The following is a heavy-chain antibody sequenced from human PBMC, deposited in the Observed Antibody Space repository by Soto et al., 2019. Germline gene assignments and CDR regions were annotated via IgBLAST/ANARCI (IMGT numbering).Heavy chain of an antibody. J-gene: IGHJ6*02. D-gene: IGHD3-22*01. Sequence: GGSLRLSCAASGFTFSSYGMHRVRQAPGKGLEWVAVISYDGSNKYYAESVKGRFTISRDNSKNTLYLQMNSLRAEDTAVYYCFSQNYYVSSGYSGYDYCGMDVWGQGTTVTGSS. V-gene: IGHV3-30*03. CDR3: FSQNYYVSSGYSGYDYCGMDV. CDR2: ISYDGSNK. CDR1: GFTFSSYG.